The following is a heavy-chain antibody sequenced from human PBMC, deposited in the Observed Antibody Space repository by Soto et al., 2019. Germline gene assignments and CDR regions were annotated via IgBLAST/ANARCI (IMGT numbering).Heavy chain of an antibody. CDR3: AGLRGYAGSPIDY. J-gene: IGHJ4*02. Sequence: PSETLSLTCTVSGGSIISGYWSWFRQPPGKGLEWIGYISYSGNTNYSPSLKSRVTMSVDTPKNQFSLRLSSVTTADTAVYDCAGLRGYAGSPIDYWGQGTLVTVSS. CDR2: ISYSGNT. CDR1: GGSIISGY. D-gene: IGHD2-15*01. V-gene: IGHV4-59*01.